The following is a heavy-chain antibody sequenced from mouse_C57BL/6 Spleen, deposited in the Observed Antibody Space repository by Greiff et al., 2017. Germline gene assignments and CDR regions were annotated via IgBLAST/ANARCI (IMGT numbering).Heavy chain of an antibody. CDR3: TREGLGLFDY. V-gene: IGHV1-15*01. Sequence: VKLMESGAELVRPGASVTLSCKASGYTFTDYEMHWVKQTPVHGLEWIGAIDPETGGTAYNQKFKGKAILNADKSSSTAYMELRSLTSEDSAVYYCTREGLGLFDYWGQGTTLTVSS. J-gene: IGHJ2*01. CDR1: GYTFTDYE. CDR2: IDPETGGT. D-gene: IGHD3-3*01.